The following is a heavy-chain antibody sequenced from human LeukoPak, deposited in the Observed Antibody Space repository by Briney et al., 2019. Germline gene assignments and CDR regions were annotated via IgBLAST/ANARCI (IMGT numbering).Heavy chain of an antibody. D-gene: IGHD3-16*01. CDR3: ARGGVMGY. V-gene: IGHV3-21*01. CDR1: GFTFSSYT. Sequence: PGGSLRLSCAASGFTFSSYTMNWVRQAPGKGLEWVSSITGSSSYTYYADSVKGRFTISRDNAKNSLYLQMNRLRAEDTAVYHCARGGVMGYWGQGTLVTVSS. CDR2: ITGSSSYT. J-gene: IGHJ4*02.